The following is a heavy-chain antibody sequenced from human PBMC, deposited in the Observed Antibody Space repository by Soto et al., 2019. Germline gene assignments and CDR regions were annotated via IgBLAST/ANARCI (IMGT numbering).Heavy chain of an antibody. Sequence: GGSLRLSCAASGFTFDDYTMHWVRQAPGKGLEWVSLISWDGGSTYYADSVKGRFTISRDNSKNSLYLQMNSLRTEDTALYYCAKDSKGALVYAIPHYYGMDVWGQGTTVTVSS. J-gene: IGHJ6*02. CDR2: ISWDGGST. CDR1: GFTFDDYT. D-gene: IGHD2-8*01. V-gene: IGHV3-43*01. CDR3: AKDSKGALVYAIPHYYGMDV.